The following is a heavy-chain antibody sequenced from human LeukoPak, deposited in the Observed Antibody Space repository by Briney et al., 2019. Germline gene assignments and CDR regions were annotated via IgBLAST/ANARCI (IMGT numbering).Heavy chain of an antibody. CDR1: GGSISSGGYS. CDR2: IYHSGST. J-gene: IGHJ5*02. CDR3: ARVRVEEEATQIRIGSGYYPTPWFDP. D-gene: IGHD3-22*01. Sequence: PSETLSLTCAVSGGSISSGGYSWSWIRQPPGKGLEWIGYIYHSGSTYYNPSLKSRVTISVDRSKNQFSLKLSSVTAADTAVYYCARVRVEEEATQIRIGSGYYPTPWFDPWGQGTLVTVSS. V-gene: IGHV4-30-2*01.